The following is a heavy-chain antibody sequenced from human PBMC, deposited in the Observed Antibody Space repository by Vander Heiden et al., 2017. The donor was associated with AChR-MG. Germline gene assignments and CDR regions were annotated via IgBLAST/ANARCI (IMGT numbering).Heavy chain of an antibody. CDR3: ARDGRDYYDSSGPTPYYYGMDV. CDR2: IYYSGST. D-gene: IGHD3-22*01. Sequence: QVQLQESGPGLVKPSETLSLTCTVSGGPISSYYWSWLRQPPGKGLEWIGYIYYSGSTNYNPSLKSRVTISVDTSKNQFSLKLSSVTAADTAVYYCARDGRDYYDSSGPTPYYYGMDVWGQGTTVTVSS. CDR1: GGPISSYY. V-gene: IGHV4-59*01. J-gene: IGHJ6*02.